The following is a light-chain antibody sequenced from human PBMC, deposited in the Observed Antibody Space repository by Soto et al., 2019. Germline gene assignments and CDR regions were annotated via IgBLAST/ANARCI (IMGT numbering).Light chain of an antibody. V-gene: IGLV2-14*01. CDR3: SSFTTSSTVV. J-gene: IGLJ2*01. CDR1: SSDVGGYNY. CDR2: EVS. Sequence: ALTQPASVSGSPGQSITISCTGTSSDVGGYNYVSWYQQHPGKAPKLMIYEVSNRPSGVSNRFSGSKSGNTASLTISGLQPEDEADYYCSSFTTSSTVVFGGGTQLTVL.